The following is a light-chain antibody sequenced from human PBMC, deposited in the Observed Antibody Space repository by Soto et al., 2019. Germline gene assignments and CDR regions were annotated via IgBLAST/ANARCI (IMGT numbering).Light chain of an antibody. CDR1: SNDVGAYDH. Sequence: QSVLTQPLSVSGSPGQSVAISCTGTSNDVGAYDHVSWYQHSPDKAPKLLIFDVNKRPSGVPDRFSGSKSGNTASLTISGLQADDEAEYFRSSFAATYSLYIFGSGTKVTVL. J-gene: IGLJ1*01. CDR2: DVN. V-gene: IGLV2-11*01. CDR3: SSFAATYSLYI.